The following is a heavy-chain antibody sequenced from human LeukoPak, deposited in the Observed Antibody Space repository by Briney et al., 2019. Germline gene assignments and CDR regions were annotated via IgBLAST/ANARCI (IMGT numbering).Heavy chain of an antibody. CDR3: SRIQDWSNGVD. D-gene: IGHD2-8*01. Sequence: GGSLRLSCAASGFSFSGFAIHWVRQTSEKGLEWVGRIRGKASSYATGYGESVKGRFTISRDESRSTAYLQMNSLKTEDTAVYYCSRIQDWSNGVDWGQGTLVTVSS. V-gene: IGHV3-73*01. CDR2: IRGKASSYAT. CDR1: GFSFSGFA. J-gene: IGHJ4*02.